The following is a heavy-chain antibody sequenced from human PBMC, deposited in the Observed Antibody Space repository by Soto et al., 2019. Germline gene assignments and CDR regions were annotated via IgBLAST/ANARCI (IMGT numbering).Heavy chain of an antibody. D-gene: IGHD6-19*01. Sequence: GGSLRLSCAVSGFTISNNAMSWDRQAPGKGLEWVSGISGSGGSTYYADSVKGRFTISRDNSKNTLYLQMNSLRVDDTAVYFCAKGEYSSGRYRGLGAFDIWGQGTMVTVSS. CDR3: AKGEYSSGRYRGLGAFDI. CDR1: GFTISNNA. CDR2: ISGSGGST. J-gene: IGHJ3*02. V-gene: IGHV3-23*01.